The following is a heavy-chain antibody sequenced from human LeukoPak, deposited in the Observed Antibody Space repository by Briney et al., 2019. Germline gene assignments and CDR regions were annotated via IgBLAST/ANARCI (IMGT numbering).Heavy chain of an antibody. J-gene: IGHJ6*02. Sequence: ASVKVPCKVSGYTLSELSMHWVRQAPGKGFEWMGTFDPEEDETVYGQRFQGRVTMTEDTSTDTAYMEVSSLRSEDTAVYYCATTDEGSFYGLDVWGQGTTVTVSS. V-gene: IGHV1-24*01. CDR1: GYTLSELS. CDR3: ATTDEGSFYGLDV. CDR2: FDPEEDET.